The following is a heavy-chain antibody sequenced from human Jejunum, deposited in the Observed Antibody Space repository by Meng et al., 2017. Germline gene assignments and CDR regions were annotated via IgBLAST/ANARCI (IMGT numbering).Heavy chain of an antibody. V-gene: IGHV3-30*01. D-gene: IGHD5-18*01. J-gene: IGHJ4*02. CDR3: ARDFTTSGYLFGHKDY. CDR2: ISFDEIK. Sequence: GESLKTPCAASGFTFSRYAMHRVRQAPGKGLEWVAVISFDEIKYYADSVRGRFTISRDTSKNTLYLQMNSLRPEDTAVYYCARDFTTSGYLFGHKDYWGQGTLVTVSS. CDR1: GFTFSRYA.